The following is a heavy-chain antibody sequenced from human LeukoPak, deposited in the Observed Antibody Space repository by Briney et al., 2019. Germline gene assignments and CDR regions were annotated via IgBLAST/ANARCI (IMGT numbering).Heavy chain of an antibody. CDR2: INPNSGGT. CDR1: GYTFTGYY. D-gene: IGHD2-2*01. CDR3: AREVTEGYCSSTSCYSSFAFDI. V-gene: IGHV1-2*02. J-gene: IGHJ3*02. Sequence: GASVKVSCKASGYTFTGYYMHWVRQAPGQGLEWMGWINPNSGGTNYAQKFQGRVTMTRDTSISTASMELSRLRSDDTAVYYCAREVTEGYCSSTSCYSSFAFDIWGQGTMVTVSS.